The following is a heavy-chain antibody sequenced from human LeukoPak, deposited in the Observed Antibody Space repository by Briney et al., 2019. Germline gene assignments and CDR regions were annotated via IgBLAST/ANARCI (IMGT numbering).Heavy chain of an antibody. D-gene: IGHD6-19*01. V-gene: IGHV1-2*02. CDR3: ARVYSSGWFPVYFDY. CDR1: GYTFTGYY. J-gene: IGHJ4*02. Sequence: GASVKVSCKASGYTFTGYYMHWVRQAPGQGLEWMGWINPNSGGTNYAQKFQGRVTMTRDTSISTAYMELSRLRSDDTAVYYCARVYSSGWFPVYFDYWGRGTLVTVSS. CDR2: INPNSGGT.